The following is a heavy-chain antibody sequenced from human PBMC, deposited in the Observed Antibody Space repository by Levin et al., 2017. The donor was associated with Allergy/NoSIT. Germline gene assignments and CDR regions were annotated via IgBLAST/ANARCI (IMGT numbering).Heavy chain of an antibody. CDR1: GGSISSYY. J-gene: IGHJ2*01. CDR2: IYTSGST. D-gene: IGHD6-19*01. V-gene: IGHV4-4*07. CDR3: ARDLYSSGWYEDLRGREYWYFDL. Sequence: SETLSLTCTVSGGSISSYYWSWIRQPTGKGLEWIGRIYTSGSTNYNPSLKSRVTMSVDTSKNQFSLKLSSVTAADTAVYYCARDLYSSGWYEDLRGREYWYFDLWGRGTLVTVSS.